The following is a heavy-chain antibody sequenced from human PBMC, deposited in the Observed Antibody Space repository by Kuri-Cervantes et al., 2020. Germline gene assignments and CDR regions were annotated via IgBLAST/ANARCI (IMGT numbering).Heavy chain of an antibody. V-gene: IGHV3-15*01. CDR1: GFSFSSYG. CDR3: AREFFSNYDPATPDYYYYMDV. CDR2: IKSKTDGGTT. D-gene: IGHD4-11*01. J-gene: IGHJ6*03. Sequence: GGSLRLSCAASGFSFSSYGMSWVRQAPGKGLEWVGRIKSKTDGGTTDYAAPVKGRFIVSRDDSKDTLYLQMNSLQVEDTAVYYCAREFFSNYDPATPDYYYYMDVWGKGTTVTVSS.